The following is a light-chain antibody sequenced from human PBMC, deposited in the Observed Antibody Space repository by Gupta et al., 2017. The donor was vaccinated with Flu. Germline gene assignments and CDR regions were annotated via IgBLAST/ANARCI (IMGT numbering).Light chain of an antibody. CDR2: GNN. V-gene: IGLV1-40*01. J-gene: IGLJ3*02. CDR3: QAHDSSLSGWV. CDR1: SSNIGAGYN. Sequence: QSVLTQPPSVSGAPGQRATIPCTGSSSNIGAGYNVHWYQQLPRTAPRLLMYGNNNRPSGVPDRFSGSKSGTSASLAITGLQAEDEADYYCQAHDSSLSGWVFGGGTKVTVL.